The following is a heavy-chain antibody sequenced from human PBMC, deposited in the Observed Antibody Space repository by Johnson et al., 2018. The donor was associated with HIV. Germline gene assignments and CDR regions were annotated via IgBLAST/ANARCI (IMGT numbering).Heavy chain of an antibody. D-gene: IGHD3-9*01. Sequence: VQLVESGGGLVQPGGSLRLSCAASGITVSSNYMSWVRQAPGKGLEWVSVIFSVGSAYYADSVKGRFLISRDNSKNMLYPQMNSLRPEDTAVYYCARDGRDLVTRGSFDIWGQGTVVTVSS. V-gene: IGHV3-66*01. CDR3: ARDGRDLVTRGSFDI. J-gene: IGHJ3*02. CDR2: IFSVGSA. CDR1: GITVSSNY.